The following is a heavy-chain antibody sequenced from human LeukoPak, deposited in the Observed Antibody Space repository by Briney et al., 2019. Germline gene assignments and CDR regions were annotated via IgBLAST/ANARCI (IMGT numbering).Heavy chain of an antibody. CDR1: GYTLTELS. V-gene: IGHV1-24*01. CDR2: FDPEDGET. J-gene: IGHJ4*02. CDR3: ARGSRRHYDGSGYYFGEFDF. Sequence: ASVKVSCKVSGYTLTELSMHWVRQAPGKGLEWMGGFDPEDGETIYAQKFQGRVTMTEDTSTDTAYMELSSLRSEDTAVYYCARGSRRHYDGSGYYFGEFDFWGQGILVTVSS. D-gene: IGHD3-22*01.